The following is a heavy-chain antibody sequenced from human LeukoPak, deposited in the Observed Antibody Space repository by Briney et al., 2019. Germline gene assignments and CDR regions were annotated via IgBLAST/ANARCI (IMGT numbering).Heavy chain of an antibody. Sequence: ASVKVSCKASGYTFTGYYMHWVRQAPGQGLEWMGWINPNSGGTNYAQKFQGWVTMTRETSISTAYMELSRLRSDDTAVYYCARGKAPAGTLLYYFDYWGQGTLVTVSS. CDR2: INPNSGGT. CDR3: ARGKAPAGTLLYYFDY. D-gene: IGHD6-13*01. J-gene: IGHJ4*02. CDR1: GYTFTGYY. V-gene: IGHV1-2*04.